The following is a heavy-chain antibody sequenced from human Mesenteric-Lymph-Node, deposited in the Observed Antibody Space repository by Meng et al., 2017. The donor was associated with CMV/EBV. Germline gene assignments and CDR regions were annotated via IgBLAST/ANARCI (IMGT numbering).Heavy chain of an antibody. Sequence: ASVKVSCKASGYTFTSYGISWVRQAPGQGLEWMGWISAYNGNTNYAQKFQGRVTITADKSTSTAYMELSSLRSEDTAVYYCAREGDSGYNNWGQGTLVTAPQ. CDR3: AREGDSGYNN. CDR2: ISAYNGNT. CDR1: GYTFTSYG. V-gene: IGHV1-18*01. J-gene: IGHJ4*02. D-gene: IGHD5-12*01.